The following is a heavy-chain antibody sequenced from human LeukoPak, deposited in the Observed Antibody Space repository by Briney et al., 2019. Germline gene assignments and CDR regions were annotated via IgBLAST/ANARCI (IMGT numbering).Heavy chain of an antibody. CDR3: ARLAVVDETMGGFDN. D-gene: IGHD2-15*01. CDR2: IYHSGIT. Sequence: SETLSLTCGVSGGSISSRNWWSWVRQPPGKGLEWIGEIYHSGITNYNPSLKSRVTISVDKSKNQFSLKLTSVTAADTAVYYCARLAVVDETMGGFDNWGQGALVPVSS. J-gene: IGHJ4*02. V-gene: IGHV4-4*02. CDR1: GGSISSRNW.